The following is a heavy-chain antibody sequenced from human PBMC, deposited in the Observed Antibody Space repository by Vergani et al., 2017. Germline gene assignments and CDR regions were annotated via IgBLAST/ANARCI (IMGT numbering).Heavy chain of an antibody. CDR3: ALGYYDSSGYPSWYFDL. J-gene: IGHJ2*01. V-gene: IGHV1-69*01. CDR1: GGTFSSYA. D-gene: IGHD3-22*01. CDR2: IIPIFGTA. Sequence: QVQLVQSGAEVKKPGSSVKVSCKASGGTFSSYAISWVRQAPGQGLEWMGGIIPIFGTANYAQKFQGRVTITADESTSTAYMELSSLRSEDTAVYYCALGYYDSSGYPSWYFDLGGRGTLVTVSS.